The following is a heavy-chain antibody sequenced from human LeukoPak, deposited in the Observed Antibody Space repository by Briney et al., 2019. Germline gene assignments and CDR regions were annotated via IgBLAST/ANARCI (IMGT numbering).Heavy chain of an antibody. D-gene: IGHD3-10*01. CDR3: AKEAVPYRWFGEGFGFDY. V-gene: IGHV3-30*02. CDR1: GFTLRGYG. J-gene: IGHJ4*02. CDR2: IRYDGSDK. Sequence: GGSLRLSCAASGFTLRGYGMHWVRQAPGKWLEWVAFIRYDGSDKSYADSVKGRFTISRDNSKNTLYLQMNSLRAEDTAVYYCAKEAVPYRWFGEGFGFDYWGQGTLVTVSS.